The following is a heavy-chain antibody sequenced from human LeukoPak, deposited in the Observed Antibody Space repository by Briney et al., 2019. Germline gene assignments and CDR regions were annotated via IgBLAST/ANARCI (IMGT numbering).Heavy chain of an antibody. CDR3: ARHSSLYYDSSGYYPRPVSYYYYYMDV. D-gene: IGHD3-22*01. V-gene: IGHV3-20*04. J-gene: IGHJ6*03. Sequence: PGGSLRLSCAASGFTFDDYGMSWVRQAPGKGLEWVSGINWNGGSTGYADSVKGRFTISRDNAKNSLYLQMNSLRAEDTALYYCARHSSLYYDSSGYYPRPVSYYYYYMDVWGKGTTVTVSS. CDR1: GFTFDDYG. CDR2: INWNGGST.